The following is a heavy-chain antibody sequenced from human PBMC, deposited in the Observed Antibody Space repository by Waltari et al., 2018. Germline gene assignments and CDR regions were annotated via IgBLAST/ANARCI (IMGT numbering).Heavy chain of an antibody. V-gene: IGHV4-59*13. Sequence: QVQLQESGPGLVQPSEPLSLTCTVSGGSISSYYRTWIRPPPGTGLEWLGYIYYRGSTNYNPSLKSRVTISVDTSKNQFSLKLSSVTAADTAVYYCARLTYYDFWSGYYGYYYYYMDVWGKGTTVTVSS. D-gene: IGHD3-3*01. CDR1: GGSISSYY. CDR3: ARLTYYDFWSGYYGYYYYYMDV. CDR2: IYYRGST. J-gene: IGHJ6*03.